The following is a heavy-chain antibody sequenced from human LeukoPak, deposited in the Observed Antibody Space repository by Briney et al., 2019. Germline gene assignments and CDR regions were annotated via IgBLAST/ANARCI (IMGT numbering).Heavy chain of an antibody. D-gene: IGHD1-26*01. CDR3: ARENIVGATGDAFDI. CDR1: GGSFSGYY. J-gene: IGHJ3*02. CDR2: INHSGST. V-gene: IGHV4-34*01. Sequence: PSETLSLTCAVYGGSFSGYYWSWIRQPPGKGLEWIGEINHSGSTNYNPSLKSRVTISVDTSKNQFSLKLSSVTAADTAVYYCARENIVGATGDAFDIWGQGTMVTVSS.